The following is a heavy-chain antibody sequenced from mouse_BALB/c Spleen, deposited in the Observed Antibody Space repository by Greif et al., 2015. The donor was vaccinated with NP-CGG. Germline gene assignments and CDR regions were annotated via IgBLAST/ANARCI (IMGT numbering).Heavy chain of an antibody. J-gene: IGHJ4*01. CDR1: GFTFSDYY. CDR3: ARVGGSSYYYAMDY. CDR2: ISDGGSYT. D-gene: IGHD1-1*01. Sequence: EVMLVESGGGLVKPGESLKLSCAASGFTFSDYYMYWVRQTPEKRLEWVATISDGGSYTYYPDSVKGRFTISRDNAKNNLYLQMSSLKSEDTAMYYCARVGGSSYYYAMDYWGQGTSVTVSS. V-gene: IGHV5-4*02.